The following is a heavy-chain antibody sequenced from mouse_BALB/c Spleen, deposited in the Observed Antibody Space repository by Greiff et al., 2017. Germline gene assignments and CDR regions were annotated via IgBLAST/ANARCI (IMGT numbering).Heavy chain of an antibody. J-gene: IGHJ4*01. CDR3: ARGTMIRAMDY. V-gene: IGHV1S135*01. CDR1: GYSFTSYY. D-gene: IGHD2-4*01. Sequence: EVQLQQSGPELMKPGASVKISCKASGYSFTSYYMHWVKQSHGKSLEWIGYIDPFNGGTSYNQKFKGKATLTVDKSSSTAYMHLSSLTSEDSAVYYCARGTMIRAMDYWGQGTSVTVSS. CDR2: IDPFNGGT.